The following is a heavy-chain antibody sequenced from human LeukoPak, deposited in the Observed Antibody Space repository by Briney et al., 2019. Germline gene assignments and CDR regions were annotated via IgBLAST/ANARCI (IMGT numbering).Heavy chain of an antibody. Sequence: SETLSLTCTVSGGSISSYYWSWIRQPPGKGLEWIGYIYYSGSTNYNPSLKSRVTISVDTSKNQFSLKLSSVTAADTAVYYCARSMTTWSILTGYYKSHHFDYWGQGTLVTVSS. CDR3: ARSMTTWSILTGYYKSHHFDY. V-gene: IGHV4-59*12. D-gene: IGHD3-9*01. CDR1: GGSISSYY. CDR2: IYYSGST. J-gene: IGHJ4*02.